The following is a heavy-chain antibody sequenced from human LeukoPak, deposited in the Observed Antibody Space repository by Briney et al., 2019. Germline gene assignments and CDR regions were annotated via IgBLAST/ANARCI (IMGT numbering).Heavy chain of an antibody. D-gene: IGHD3-3*01. CDR3: ARGIGSQLRSGWFDP. J-gene: IGHJ5*02. CDR1: GFTVSSNY. V-gene: IGHV3-66*01. CDR2: IYSGGNT. Sequence: GGSLRLSCAASGFTVSSNYMSWVRQAPGKGLEWVSVIYSGGNTYYADSVEVRFTMSRDNSKNTLYLQMNSLRAEDTAVYYCARGIGSQLRSGWFDPWGQGTLVTVSS.